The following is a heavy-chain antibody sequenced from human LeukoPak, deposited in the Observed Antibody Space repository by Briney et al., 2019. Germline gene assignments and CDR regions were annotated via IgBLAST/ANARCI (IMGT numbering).Heavy chain of an antibody. J-gene: IGHJ4*02. Sequence: SETLSLTCTVSGGSISSSNYYWGWIRQPPGKGLEWIGSIYYSGTTYYSSSLKSRVIISVDTSKNQFSLKLTSVTATDTAVYYCARHEAQDFDYWGQGTLVTVSS. CDR3: ARHEAQDFDY. CDR1: GGSISSSNYY. CDR2: IYYSGTT. V-gene: IGHV4-39*01.